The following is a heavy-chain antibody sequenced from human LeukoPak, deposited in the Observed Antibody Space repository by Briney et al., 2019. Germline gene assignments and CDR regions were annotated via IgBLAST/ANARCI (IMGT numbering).Heavy chain of an antibody. CDR3: VRESRGILNYFDF. D-gene: IGHD3-22*01. CDR1: GGTFSSYA. Sequence: GASVKVSCKASGGTFSSYAISWVRQAPGQGLEWMGGIIPIFGTANYAQKFQGRVTITTDESTSTAYMELSSLRSEDTAVYYCVRESRGILNYFDFWGQGTLVTVSS. V-gene: IGHV1-69*05. J-gene: IGHJ4*02. CDR2: IIPIFGTA.